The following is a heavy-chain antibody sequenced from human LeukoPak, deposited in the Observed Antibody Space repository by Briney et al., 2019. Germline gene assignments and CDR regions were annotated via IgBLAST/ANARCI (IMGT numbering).Heavy chain of an antibody. CDR2: ISYDGSNK. Sequence: PGGSLRLSCAASGFTFSSYAMHWVRQAPGKGLEWVAVISYDGSNKYYADSVKGRFTISRDNSKNTLYLQMNSLRAEDTAVYYCARDPDIVVVPAAIRFDYWGQGTLVTVSS. CDR1: GFTFSSYA. J-gene: IGHJ4*02. V-gene: IGHV3-30-3*01. D-gene: IGHD2-2*02. CDR3: ARDPDIVVVPAAIRFDY.